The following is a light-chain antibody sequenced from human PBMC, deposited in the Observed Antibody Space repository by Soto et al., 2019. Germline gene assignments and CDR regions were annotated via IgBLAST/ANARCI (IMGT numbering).Light chain of an antibody. CDR3: MQALQTPLT. J-gene: IGKJ4*01. V-gene: IGKV2-28*01. CDR1: QSLLHSNGYNY. Sequence: DIVMTQSPLSLPVTPGEPASISCRSSQSLLHSNGYNYLDWYMQKPGQSPHLLIYLGSNRASGVPERFSGSGSGTDFTLKISRVEAEDVGVYYCMQALQTPLTFGGGTKVEIK. CDR2: LGS.